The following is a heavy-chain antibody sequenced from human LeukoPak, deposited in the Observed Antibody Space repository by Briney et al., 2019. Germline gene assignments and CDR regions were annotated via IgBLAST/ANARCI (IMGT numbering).Heavy chain of an antibody. J-gene: IGHJ4*02. V-gene: IGHV3-74*01. D-gene: IGHD2-21*02. CDR2: INAEGSRI. CDR3: ARELPREVTLDF. CDR1: GFTFSTFE. Sequence: GGSPRLSCAASGFTFSTFEMHWVRQAPGKGLVWVSRINAEGSRIGYADSVKGRFTFSRDNARNTLYLQMNSLRAEDTGVYYCARELPREVTLDFWGQGTLVTVSS.